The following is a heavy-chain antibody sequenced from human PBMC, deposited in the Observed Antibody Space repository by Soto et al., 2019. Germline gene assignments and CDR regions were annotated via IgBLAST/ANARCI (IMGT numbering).Heavy chain of an antibody. CDR2: INGDGSST. D-gene: IGHD5-12*01. CDR1: GFTFNSHW. V-gene: IGHV3-74*01. J-gene: IGHJ4*02. CDR3: ARDPRDGYQAPPDY. Sequence: EVQLVESGGGLVQPGGSLRLSCVPSGFTFNSHWMHWVRQAPGKWLVWVSRINGDGSSTSYADSVRGRFTISRDKAKNTLDLQMNSLRAEDTAVYYCARDPRDGYQAPPDYWGQGTLVTVSS.